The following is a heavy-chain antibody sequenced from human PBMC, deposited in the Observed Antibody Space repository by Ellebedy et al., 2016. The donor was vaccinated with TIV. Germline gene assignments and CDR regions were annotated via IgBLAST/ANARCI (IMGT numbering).Heavy chain of an antibody. CDR1: GFTVSSYW. J-gene: IGHJ4*02. V-gene: IGHV3-7*04. Sequence: GESLKISCTESGFTVSSYWMQWVRQAPGKGLEWVANIKQDGSEEYYLDSVKGRFTISRDNAKKSLYLQMNSLRSEDTAVYYCARGSGWIIDYWGQGTLVTVSS. D-gene: IGHD6-19*01. CDR3: ARGSGWIIDY. CDR2: IKQDGSEE.